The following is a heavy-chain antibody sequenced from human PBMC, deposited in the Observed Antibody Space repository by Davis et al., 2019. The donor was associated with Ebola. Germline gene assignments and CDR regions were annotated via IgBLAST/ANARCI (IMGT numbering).Heavy chain of an antibody. V-gene: IGHV4-59*11. Sequence: MPSETLSLTCTVSAASISSHYWSWIRQPPGQGLEWIGYVYYSVHTKYNPSLQSRITISADTSKNQFSLKLSSVTAADTAVYYCARAIVVTMVRGVIIPHNWFDPWGQGTLVTVSS. J-gene: IGHJ5*02. CDR2: VYYSVHT. CDR3: ARAIVVTMVRGVIIPHNWFDP. D-gene: IGHD3-10*01. CDR1: AASISSHY.